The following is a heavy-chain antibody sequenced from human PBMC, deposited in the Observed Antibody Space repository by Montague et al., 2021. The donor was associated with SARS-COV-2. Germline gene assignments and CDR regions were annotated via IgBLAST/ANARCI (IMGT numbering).Heavy chain of an antibody. CDR1: VFTFDDYA. CDR3: AKDIVRDYYDSSGYYGGSVDY. J-gene: IGHJ4*02. V-gene: IGHV3-43*02. D-gene: IGHD3-22*01. CDR2: ISGDGCST. Sequence: SLRLSCAASVFTFDDYAMHWVRQAPGKGLEWVSLISGDGCSTYYADSVKGRFTISRDNSKNSLYLQMNSLRTEDTALYYCAKDIVRDYYDSSGYYGGSVDYWGQGTLVTVSS.